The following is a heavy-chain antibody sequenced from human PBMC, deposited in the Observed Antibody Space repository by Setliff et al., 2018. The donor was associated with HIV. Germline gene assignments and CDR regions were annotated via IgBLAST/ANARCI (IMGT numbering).Heavy chain of an antibody. J-gene: IGHJ5*02. Sequence: PSETLSLTCAVYGAPFSGFHWGWIRQPPGKGLEWIGEINHSGSTNYNPSLNSRVTISVDTSKNQFSLKVSSVTAADTAVYYCARVGTTVTTRETYKWFDPWGQGTLVTVS. D-gene: IGHD4-17*01. CDR1: GAPFSGFH. CDR3: ARVGTTVTTRETYKWFDP. V-gene: IGHV4-34*01. CDR2: INHSGST.